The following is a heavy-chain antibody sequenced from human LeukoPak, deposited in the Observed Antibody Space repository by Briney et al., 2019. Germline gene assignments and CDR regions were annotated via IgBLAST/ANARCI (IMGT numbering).Heavy chain of an antibody. D-gene: IGHD2-15*01. CDR2: VKSKIDGGTT. J-gene: IGHJ4*02. CDR1: GFTFSHAW. CDR3: TTIRGFCSGRSCLGY. V-gene: IGHV3-15*01. Sequence: GGSLRLSCAVSGFTFSHAWMSWVRQAPGKGLEWVGRVKSKIDGGTTDYGAPVKGRFTISRDDSKNTLYLQMNSLKSEDTAVYYCTTIRGFCSGRSCLGYWGQGTLVTVSS.